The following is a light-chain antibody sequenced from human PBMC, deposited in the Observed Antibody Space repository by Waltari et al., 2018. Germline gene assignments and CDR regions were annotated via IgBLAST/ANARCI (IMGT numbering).Light chain of an antibody. V-gene: IGLV2-23*02. CDR2: EVS. Sequence: QSALTQPASVSGSPGQSITISCTGSSSAVGSYDLVSWYQQHPGKAPKLIIFEVSRRPSGVSYRFSGSKSGNTASLTISGLQAEDEADYYCCSYAGTFAYVIFGGGTKLTVL. CDR1: SSAVGSYDL. CDR3: CSYAGTFAYVI. J-gene: IGLJ2*01.